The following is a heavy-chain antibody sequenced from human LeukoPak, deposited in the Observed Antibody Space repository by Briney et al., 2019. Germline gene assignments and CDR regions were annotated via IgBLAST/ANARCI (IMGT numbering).Heavy chain of an antibody. CDR2: IIPIFGTE. D-gene: IGHD3-3*02. CDR3: ARDLLAAGPAFDY. J-gene: IGHJ4*02. Sequence: SVKISCKASGGTFSSYAISWVRQAPGQGLEWMGRIIPIFGTENYAQKFQGRVTITTDESTSTAYMERSSLRSEDTAVYYCARDLLAAGPAFDYWGQGTLVTVSS. CDR1: GGTFSSYA. V-gene: IGHV1-69*05.